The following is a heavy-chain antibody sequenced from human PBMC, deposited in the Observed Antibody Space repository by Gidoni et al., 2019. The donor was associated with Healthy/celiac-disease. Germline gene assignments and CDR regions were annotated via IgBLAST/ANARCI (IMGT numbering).Heavy chain of an antibody. D-gene: IGHD4-17*01. V-gene: IGHV3-23*01. Sequence: EVQLLESGGGWVQPGGSLRLAGAAAGVTFSSQGISWVRQAPGKGLEWVSAISGSGGSTYYADSVKGRFTISRDNSKNTLYLQMNSLRAEDTAVYYCAKEDYGDYAYYYYYGMDVWGQGTTVTVSS. CDR2: ISGSGGST. CDR1: GVTFSSQG. J-gene: IGHJ6*02. CDR3: AKEDYGDYAYYYYYGMDV.